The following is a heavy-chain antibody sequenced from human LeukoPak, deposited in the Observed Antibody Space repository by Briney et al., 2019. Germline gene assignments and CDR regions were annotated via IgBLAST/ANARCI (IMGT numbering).Heavy chain of an antibody. CDR1: GFTLSSYE. CDR3: AKDNGDTAMVSGAFDI. V-gene: IGHV3-48*03. CDR2: ISSSGSTI. D-gene: IGHD5-18*01. Sequence: GGSLRLSCAASGFTLSSYEMNWVRQAPGKGLEWVSYISSSGSTIYYADSVKGRFTISRDNAKNSLYLQMNSLRAEDMALYYCAKDNGDTAMVSGAFDIWGQGTMVTVSS. J-gene: IGHJ3*02.